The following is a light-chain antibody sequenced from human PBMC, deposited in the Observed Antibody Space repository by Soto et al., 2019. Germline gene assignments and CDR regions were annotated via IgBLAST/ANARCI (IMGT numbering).Light chain of an antibody. CDR2: DVS. CDR3: SSYTSSSTLKV. Sequence: QSALTQPASVSGSPGQSITISCTGTSSDVGGYNYVSWYQQHPGKAPKLMIYDVSNWPSGVSNRFSGSKSGNTASLTISGLQAEDEADYYCSSYTSSSTLKVFGGGTKDTVL. J-gene: IGLJ2*01. V-gene: IGLV2-14*01. CDR1: SSDVGGYNY.